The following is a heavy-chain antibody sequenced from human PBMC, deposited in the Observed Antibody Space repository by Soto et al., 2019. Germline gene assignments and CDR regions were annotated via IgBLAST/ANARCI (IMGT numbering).Heavy chain of an antibody. CDR3: ARVGTIFGVVTPSYGMDV. Sequence: GASVKVSCKASGGTFSSYAISWVRQAPGQGREWMGGIIPIFGTANYAQKFQGRVTITADESTSTAYMELSSLRSEDTAVYYCARVGTIFGVVTPSYGMDVWGQGTTVTVSS. J-gene: IGHJ6*02. CDR1: GGTFSSYA. D-gene: IGHD3-3*01. CDR2: IIPIFGTA. V-gene: IGHV1-69*13.